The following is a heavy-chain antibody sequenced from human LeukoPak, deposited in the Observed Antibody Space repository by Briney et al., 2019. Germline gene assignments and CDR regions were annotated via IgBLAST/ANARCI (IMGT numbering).Heavy chain of an antibody. CDR3: AASAAAAVCD. Sequence: GWSLRLSCAASGFIFTKYCMNWVRQAPGKGLEWVANINEDGSTKYYVDSVKGRFTMSRDNAQNSVYLQLNSLRIEDTAVYYCAASAAAAVCDWGQGTLVIVSP. V-gene: IGHV3-7*03. CDR1: GFIFTKYC. D-gene: IGHD6-13*01. J-gene: IGHJ4*02. CDR2: INEDGSTK.